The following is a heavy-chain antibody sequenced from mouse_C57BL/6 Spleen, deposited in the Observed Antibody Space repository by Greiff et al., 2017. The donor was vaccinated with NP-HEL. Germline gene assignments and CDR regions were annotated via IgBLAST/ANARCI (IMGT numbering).Heavy chain of an antibody. V-gene: IGHV1-52*01. CDR2: IDPSDSET. CDR3: ARSPIDPGFAY. J-gene: IGHJ3*01. Sequence: VQLQQSGAELVRPGSSVKLSCKASGYTFTSYWMHWVKQRPIQGLEWIGNIDPSDSETHYNQKFKDKATLTVDKSSSTAYMQLSSLTSEDSAVYYCARSPIDPGFAYWGQGTLVTVSA. CDR1: GYTFTSYW. D-gene: IGHD3-2*02.